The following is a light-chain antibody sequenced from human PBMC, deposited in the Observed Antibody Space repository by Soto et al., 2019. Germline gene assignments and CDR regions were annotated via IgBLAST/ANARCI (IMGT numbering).Light chain of an antibody. J-gene: IGLJ3*02. CDR3: QSYDATNQV. CDR1: SVSIASNY. V-gene: IGLV6-57*01. CDR2: EDN. Sequence: NFMLTQPHSVSESPGKTVIISCTRRSVSIASNYVQWYQQRPGSSPTTVIYEDNQRPSGVPDRFSGSIDSSSNSASLTISGLETEDEADYFCQSYDATNQVFGGGTKLTVL.